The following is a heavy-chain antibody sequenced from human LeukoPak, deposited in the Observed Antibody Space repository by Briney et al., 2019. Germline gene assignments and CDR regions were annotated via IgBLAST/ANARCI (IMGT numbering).Heavy chain of an antibody. CDR3: ARYSYCGGDCYTFDC. CDR2: INPNSGGT. V-gene: IGHV1-2*02. D-gene: IGHD2-21*02. CDR1: AYTFTGYY. J-gene: IGHJ4*02. Sequence: ASVKVSCKTSAYTFTGYYVHWVRQAPGQGPEWIGWINPNSGGTNYAQKFQGRITMTRDTSISTAYMELSGLRSDDTAVYYCARYSYCGGDCYTFDCWGQGTLVTVSS.